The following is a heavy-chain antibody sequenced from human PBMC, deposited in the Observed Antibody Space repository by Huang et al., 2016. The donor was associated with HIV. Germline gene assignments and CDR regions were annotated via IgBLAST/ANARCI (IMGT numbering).Heavy chain of an antibody. CDR1: GYTLTELS. Sequence: QVQLVQSGAEVKKPGASVKVSCKVSGYTLTELSIHWVRQAPGKGLEWMGGLAPEHGETIYAQNFQCRVTMTEDTSTDTAYMELHSLRPEDTAVYYCAAGYDTYYDIWGQGTMVIASS. D-gene: IGHD2-21*01. J-gene: IGHJ3*02. CDR2: LAPEHGET. CDR3: AAGYDTYYDI. V-gene: IGHV1-24*01.